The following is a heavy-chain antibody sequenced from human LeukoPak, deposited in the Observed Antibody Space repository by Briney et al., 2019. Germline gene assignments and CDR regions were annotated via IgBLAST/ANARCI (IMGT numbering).Heavy chain of an antibody. V-gene: IGHV3-7*01. CDR1: GFTFSSYW. Sequence: GGSLRLPCAAPGFTFSSYWMSWVRQAPGKGLEWVANINQDGSEKYYVDSVKGRFTISRDNAKNSLFLHMNSLRAEDTAVYYCARDYVGYSYNYWGQGTLVTVSS. D-gene: IGHD5-18*01. CDR2: INQDGSEK. CDR3: ARDYVGYSYNY. J-gene: IGHJ4*02.